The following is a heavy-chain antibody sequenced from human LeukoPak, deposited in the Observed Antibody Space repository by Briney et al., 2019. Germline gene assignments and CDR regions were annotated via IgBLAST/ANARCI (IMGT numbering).Heavy chain of an antibody. V-gene: IGHV3-23*01. CDR2: ISGTGSST. Sequence: GGSLRLSCEASGFTFGNYAMNWVRQAPGKGLEWVSTISGTGSSTYYADSAKGRFTISRDNSKGTLFLQLNSLTAADTAMYFCAKASVAIPQYCNSWGQGTLVTVSS. CDR3: AKASVAIPQYCNS. CDR1: GFTFGNYA. J-gene: IGHJ5*02. D-gene: IGHD2-2*02.